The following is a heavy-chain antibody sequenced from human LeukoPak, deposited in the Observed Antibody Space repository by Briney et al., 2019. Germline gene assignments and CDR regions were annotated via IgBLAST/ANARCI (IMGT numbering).Heavy chain of an antibody. CDR1: GYAFTNYD. D-gene: IGHD2-2*01. V-gene: IGHV1-69*04. Sequence: ASVKVSCKASGYAFTNYDVNWVRQATGQGLEWMGRIIPILGIANYAQKFQGRVTITADKSTSTAYMELSSLRSEDTAVYYCARGVLGYCSSTSCRYYYYYYMDVWGKGTTVTVSS. J-gene: IGHJ6*03. CDR3: ARGVLGYCSSTSCRYYYYYYMDV. CDR2: IIPILGIA.